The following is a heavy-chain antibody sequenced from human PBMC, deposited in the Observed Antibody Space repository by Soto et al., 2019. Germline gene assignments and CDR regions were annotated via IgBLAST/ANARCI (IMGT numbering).Heavy chain of an antibody. D-gene: IGHD6-19*01. CDR1: GGTFGSYA. CDR2: IIPIFGTA. Sequence: VKVSCKASGGTFGSYAISWVRQAPGQGLEWMGGIIPIFGTANYAQKFQGRVTITADESTSTAYMELISVTAADTAVYYCTREQSDDNYFDPWGQGTLVTVSS. V-gene: IGHV1-69*13. J-gene: IGHJ5*02. CDR3: TREQSDDNYFDP.